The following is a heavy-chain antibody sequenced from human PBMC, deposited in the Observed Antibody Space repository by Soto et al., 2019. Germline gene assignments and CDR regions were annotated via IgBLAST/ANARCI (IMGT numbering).Heavy chain of an antibody. V-gene: IGHV3-20*04. CDR1: GFTFDDYG. CDR3: ARDQARGYFDAFDY. D-gene: IGHD3-9*01. CDR2: INWNGGST. Sequence: GGSLRLSCAASGFTFDDYGMSWVRQAPGKGLEWVSGINWNGGSTGYADSVKGRFTISRDNAKNSLYLQMNSLRAEETALYYWARDQARGYFDAFDYWGRGTLVTVSS. J-gene: IGHJ4*02.